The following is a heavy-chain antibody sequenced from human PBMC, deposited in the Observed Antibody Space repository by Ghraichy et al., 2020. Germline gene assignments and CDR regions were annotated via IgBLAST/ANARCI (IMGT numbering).Heavy chain of an antibody. CDR2: ISYSGST. CDR3: AGGRLSSCRTSLEY. J-gene: IGHJ4*02. CDR1: GGSISTLF. Sequence: SETLSLTCTVSGGSISTLFWTWIRQPQGKGLEWIGYISYSGSTNYNPSLKSRVTVSMDTSKNQFSLRLSSVTAADTAVYYCAGGRLSSCRTSLEYWGQGALVTVSS. V-gene: IGHV4-59*11. D-gene: IGHD6-13*01.